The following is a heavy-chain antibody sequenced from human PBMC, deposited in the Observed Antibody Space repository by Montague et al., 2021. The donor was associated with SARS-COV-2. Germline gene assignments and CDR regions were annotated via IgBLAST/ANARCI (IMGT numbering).Heavy chain of an antibody. CDR2: IYYSGST. D-gene: IGHD3-3*01. V-gene: IGHV4-59*05. Sequence: SETLSLTCTVSGGSISTYYWTWIRQPAGSRLEWIGSIYYSGSTYYNPSLKSRVTISVDTSKNQFSLKLSSVTAADTAVYYCARRPPITIFGVVIIGAWFDPWGQGTLVTVSS. CDR3: ARRPPITIFGVVIIGAWFDP. CDR1: GGSISTYY. J-gene: IGHJ5*02.